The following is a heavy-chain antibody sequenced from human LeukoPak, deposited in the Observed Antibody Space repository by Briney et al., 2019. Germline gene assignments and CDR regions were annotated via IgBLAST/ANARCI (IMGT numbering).Heavy chain of an antibody. D-gene: IGHD3-22*01. V-gene: IGHV3-23*01. Sequence: GGSQRLSCAASGFTFSSYAMSWVRQAPGKGLEWVSAISGSGSSTYYADSVKGRFTISRDNSKNTLYLQMNSLRAEDTAVYYCAKDGPIGGYYYDSSGHDYWGQGTLVTVSS. CDR2: ISGSGSST. CDR1: GFTFSSYA. J-gene: IGHJ4*02. CDR3: AKDGPIGGYYYDSSGHDY.